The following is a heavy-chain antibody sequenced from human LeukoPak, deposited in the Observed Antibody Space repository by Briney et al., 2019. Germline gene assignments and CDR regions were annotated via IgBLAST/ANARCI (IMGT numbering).Heavy chain of an antibody. D-gene: IGHD4-17*01. CDR3: ARGLGGLNYGDYFDY. V-gene: IGHV4-30-2*01. CDR2: IYHSGST. CDR1: GGSISSGGYS. Sequence: SQTLSLTCAVSGGSISSGGYSWSWIRQPPGKGLEWIGYIYHSGSTYYNPSLKSRVTISVDRSKNQFSLKLSPVTAADTAVYYCARGLGGLNYGDYFDYWGQGTLVTVSS. J-gene: IGHJ4*02.